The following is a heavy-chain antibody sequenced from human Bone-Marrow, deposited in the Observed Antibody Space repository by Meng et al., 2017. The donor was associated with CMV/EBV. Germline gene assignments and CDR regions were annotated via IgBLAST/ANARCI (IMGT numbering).Heavy chain of an antibody. CDR1: GFTFDDYG. V-gene: IGHV3-20*04. J-gene: IGHJ5*02. CDR3: ARDGTRKFVDTAMVWGNNWFDP. CDR2: INWNGGST. D-gene: IGHD5-18*01. Sequence: GESLKISCVASGFTFDDYGMSWVRQAPGKGLEWVSGINWNGGSTGYADSVKGRFTISRDNAKNSLYLQMNSLRAEDTAVYYCARDGTRKFVDTAMVWGNNWFDPWGQGTLVTVSS.